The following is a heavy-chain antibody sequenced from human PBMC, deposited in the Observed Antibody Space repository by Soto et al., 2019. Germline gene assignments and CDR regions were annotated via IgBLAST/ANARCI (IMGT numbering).Heavy chain of an antibody. V-gene: IGHV3-74*01. J-gene: IGHJ3*02. Sequence: GGSLRLSCAASGFTFSSYWMHWVRQAPGKGLVWISRINGDGSSTNYAASVKGRFTISRDNAKNTLFLQMNSLRVEDTAVYYCIRAPYSTSWSAFDIWGRGTMVTV. D-gene: IGHD2-2*01. CDR2: INGDGSST. CDR1: GFTFSSYW. CDR3: IRAPYSTSWSAFDI.